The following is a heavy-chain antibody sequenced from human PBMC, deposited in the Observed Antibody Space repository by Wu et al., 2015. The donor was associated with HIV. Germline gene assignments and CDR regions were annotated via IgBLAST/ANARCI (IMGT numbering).Heavy chain of an antibody. Sequence: QVQLVQSGAEVKRPGSSVKISCKTSRDTFIDYAVDWARQAPGQGLEWMGGIIPIFATTTYAQKFQGRLTIKTDTATSTAYMELASLKSEDTAIYYCARGDVVVAAGTFNSYHYVMNVWGQGTTVTVPS. CDR3: ARGDVVVAAGTFNSYHYVMNV. CDR1: RDTFIDYA. CDR2: IIPIFATT. J-gene: IGHJ6*02. V-gene: IGHV1-69*05. D-gene: IGHD2-21*02.